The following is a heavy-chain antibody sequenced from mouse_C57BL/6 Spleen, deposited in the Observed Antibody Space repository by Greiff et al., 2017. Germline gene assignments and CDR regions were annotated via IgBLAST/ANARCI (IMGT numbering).Heavy chain of an antibody. D-gene: IGHD1-1*01. Sequence: VQLQQSGPELVKPGASVKISCKASGYAFSSSWMNWVKQRPGKGLEWIGRIYPGDGDTNYNGKFKGKATLTADKSSSTAYMQLSSLTSEDSAVYFCASSITTVVEDFDYWGQGTTLTVSS. CDR1: GYAFSSSW. J-gene: IGHJ2*01. CDR3: ASSITTVVEDFDY. V-gene: IGHV1-82*01. CDR2: IYPGDGDT.